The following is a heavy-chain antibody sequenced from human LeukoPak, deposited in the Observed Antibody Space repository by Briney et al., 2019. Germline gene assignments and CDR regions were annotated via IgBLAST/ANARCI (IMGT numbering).Heavy chain of an antibody. CDR3: AKDRFTMVFFNYYFDY. CDR1: GFTFSNCG. J-gene: IGHJ4*02. D-gene: IGHD3-10*01. CDR2: ISGSGGST. V-gene: IGHV3-23*01. Sequence: GGSLRLSCAASGFTFSNCGMHWVRQAPGKGLEWVSAISGSGGSTYYADSVKGRFTISRDNSKNTLYLQMNSLRAEDTAVYYCAKDRFTMVFFNYYFDYWGQGTLVTVSS.